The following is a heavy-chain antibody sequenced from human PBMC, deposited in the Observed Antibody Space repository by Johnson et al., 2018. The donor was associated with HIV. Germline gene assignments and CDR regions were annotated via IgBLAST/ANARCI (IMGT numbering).Heavy chain of an antibody. Sequence: EVQLVESGGGLIQPGGSLGLSCAASGFNVSTNNMNWVRQAPGKGLEWVSAIYSGGSPYYADSVKGRFTISRDNSKNTLYLQMNSLRAEDTAVHYCAKVRYYDRDAFDIWGPGTLVTVSP. CDR1: GFNVSTNN. J-gene: IGHJ3*02. CDR3: AKVRYYDRDAFDI. V-gene: IGHV3-53*01. CDR2: IYSGGSP. D-gene: IGHD3-22*01.